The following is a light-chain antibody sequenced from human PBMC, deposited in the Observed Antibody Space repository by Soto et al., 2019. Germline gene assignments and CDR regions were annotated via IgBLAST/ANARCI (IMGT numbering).Light chain of an antibody. CDR2: DAS. CDR1: QGISTG. CDR3: QQRSNWPWT. J-gene: IGKJ1*01. Sequence: EIVLTQSPATLSLSPGDGATLSCRDSQGISTGLAWYQQKPGQPPRLVIYDASTRPTGIPARFRGGGSGTDFTLTISSLEPEDFAIYYCQQRSNWPWTFGQGTKVEFK. V-gene: IGKV3D-11*01.